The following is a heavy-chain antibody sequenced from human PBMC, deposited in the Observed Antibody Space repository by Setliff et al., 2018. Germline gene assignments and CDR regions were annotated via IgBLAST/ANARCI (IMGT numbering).Heavy chain of an antibody. J-gene: IGHJ1*01. CDR2: IIPIFCTA. V-gene: IGHV1-69*13. Sequence: GASVKVSCKASGGTFSSYAISWVRQAPGQGLEWMGRIIPIFCTANYAQKFQGRVTITADESTSTAYMELSSLRSEDTAVYYCAKDSSGWPHSLISYFQHWGQGTLVTVSS. CDR3: AKDSSGWPHSLISYFQH. D-gene: IGHD6-19*01. CDR1: GGTFSSYA.